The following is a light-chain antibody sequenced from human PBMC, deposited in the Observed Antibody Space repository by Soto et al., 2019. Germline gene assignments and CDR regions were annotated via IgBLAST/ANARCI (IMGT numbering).Light chain of an antibody. CDR3: GTWDSSLSAFV. CDR1: SSNIGNNY. CDR2: ENN. V-gene: IGLV1-51*02. Sequence: QSVLTQPPSVSAAPGQKVTISCSGSSSNIGNNYVSWYQQLPGTAPKLLIYENNKRPSGIPDRFSGSKSGTSATLGITGLQTGDEAGYYCGTWDSSLSAFVFGTGTKRTVL. J-gene: IGLJ1*01.